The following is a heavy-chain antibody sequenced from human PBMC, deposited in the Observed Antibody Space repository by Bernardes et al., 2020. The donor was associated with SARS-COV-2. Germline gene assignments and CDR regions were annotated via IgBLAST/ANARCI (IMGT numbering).Heavy chain of an antibody. CDR3: ARYSYGFPPSVYGMDV. CDR1: GGSISSYY. CDR2: IYTSGST. V-gene: IGHV4-4*07. J-gene: IGHJ6*02. Sequence: SETLSLTCTVSGGSISSYYWSWIRQPAGKGLDWIGRIYTSGSTNYNPALKSRVTMSVDTSKNQFSLKLSSVTAADTAVYYCARYSYGFPPSVYGMDVWGQGTTVTVSS. D-gene: IGHD5-18*01.